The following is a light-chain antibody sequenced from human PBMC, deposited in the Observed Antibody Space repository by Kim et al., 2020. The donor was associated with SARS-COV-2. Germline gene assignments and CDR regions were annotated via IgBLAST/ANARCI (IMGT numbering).Light chain of an antibody. CDR2: DAS. J-gene: IGKJ2*01. Sequence: YATVADRVTITCRAGQTITTWLAWYQQKPGRAPKLLIYDASSLKSGVPSRVSGSGSGTEFTLTISSRQTDDFATYYCQQYNSYSYTFGQGTKLEI. V-gene: IGKV1-5*01. CDR3: QQYNSYSYT. CDR1: QTITTW.